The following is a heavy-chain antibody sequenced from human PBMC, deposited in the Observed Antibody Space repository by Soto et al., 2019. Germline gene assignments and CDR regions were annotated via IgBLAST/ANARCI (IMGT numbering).Heavy chain of an antibody. Sequence: ASVKVSCKTSNYTFSSYTISWVRQAPGQGLEWMGWISAYNGKKNSAQKFQGRVTFTTDTSTTTAYMELRSLVSDDTAVYYCARDFVRDLGAPGGIFDYWGQGTPVTVSS. D-gene: IGHD1-1*01. CDR1: NYTFSSYT. CDR2: ISAYNGKK. CDR3: ARDFVRDLGAPGGIFDY. V-gene: IGHV1-18*01. J-gene: IGHJ4*02.